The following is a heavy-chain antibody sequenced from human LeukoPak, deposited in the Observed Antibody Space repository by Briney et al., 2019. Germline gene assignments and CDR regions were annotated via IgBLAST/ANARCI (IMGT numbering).Heavy chain of an antibody. CDR3: ARDSSSWYYDY. Sequence: GGSLRLSCAASGFTFSSYWMHWVRQAPGKGLVRVSCIKSDGSSTTYADSVKGRFTISRDNAKNTLHLQMNSLRAEDTAVYYCARDSSSWYYDYWGQGTLVTVSS. V-gene: IGHV3-74*03. CDR1: GFTFSSYW. D-gene: IGHD6-13*01. J-gene: IGHJ4*02. CDR2: IKSDGSST.